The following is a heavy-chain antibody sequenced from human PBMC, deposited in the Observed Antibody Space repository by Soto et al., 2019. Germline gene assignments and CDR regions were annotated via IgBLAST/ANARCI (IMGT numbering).Heavy chain of an antibody. CDR2: IYYSGST. CDR3: ARGIYYYCGMDV. V-gene: IGHV4-39*01. J-gene: IGHJ6*02. Sequence: QLQLQESGPGLVKPSETLSLTCTVSGGSISSSSYYWGWIRQPPGKGLEWIGSIYYSGSTYYNPSLKSRVTISVDTSKNQFSLKLSSVTAADTAVYYCARGIYYYCGMDVWGQGTTVTVSS. CDR1: GGSISSSSYY.